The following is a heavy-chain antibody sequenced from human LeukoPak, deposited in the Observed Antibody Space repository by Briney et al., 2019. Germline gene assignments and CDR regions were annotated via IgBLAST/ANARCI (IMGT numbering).Heavy chain of an antibody. CDR1: GYIFTASY. CDR3: ARGDCSGVSCYSVDS. V-gene: IGHV1-2*02. CDR2: INPNIDGT. D-gene: IGHD2-15*01. J-gene: IGHJ4*02. Sequence: ASVKVFCKASGYIFTASYIHWVRQAPRQGLEWMGWINPNIDGTSFAKKFQGRINLTRDTSITTTYWELTGLRSDDTAVYFCARGDCSGVSCYSVDSWGQGTLVTVSS.